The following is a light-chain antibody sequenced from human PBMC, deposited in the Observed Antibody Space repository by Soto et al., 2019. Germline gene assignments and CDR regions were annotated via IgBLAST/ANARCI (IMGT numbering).Light chain of an antibody. CDR1: ESIRTW. Sequence: IQMTQSPSTLSASIGDRVTITCRASESIRTWLAWYQHKPGKAPKFLIYDASSLESGVPSRFRGSGSGTEFTLPISSLQPDDFATYYGQQYNNYPRTFGQGTKVDIK. CDR2: DAS. J-gene: IGKJ1*01. V-gene: IGKV1-5*01. CDR3: QQYNNYPRT.